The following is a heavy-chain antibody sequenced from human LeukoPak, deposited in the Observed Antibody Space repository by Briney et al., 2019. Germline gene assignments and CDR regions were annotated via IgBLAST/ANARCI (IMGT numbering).Heavy chain of an antibody. CDR1: GGSISSYY. CDR2: IYFSGSA. CDR3: ARLSARRGYYYYGMDA. J-gene: IGHJ6*02. D-gene: IGHD3-10*01. Sequence: AEPLSLPCTVSGGSISSYYWSWLRKPPGKALEWLGYIYFSGSANDIPALKRRVTRSVATSKNQISLKLSTVTAADTAVYSWARLSARRGYYYYGMDAWGQGTTVTVSS. V-gene: IGHV4-59*13.